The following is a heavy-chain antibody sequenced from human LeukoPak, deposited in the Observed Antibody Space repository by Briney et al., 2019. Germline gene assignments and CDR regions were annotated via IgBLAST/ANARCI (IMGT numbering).Heavy chain of an antibody. CDR3: ARGYQLFPNWLDP. V-gene: IGHV4-31*03. J-gene: IGHJ5*02. D-gene: IGHD2-2*01. CDR2: IYYSGST. Sequence: SETLSLTCTVSGGSISSGGYYWSWIRQHPGKGLEWIGYIYYSGSTYYNPSLKSRVTISVDTSKSQFSLKLSSVTAADTAVYYCARGYQLFPNWLDPWGQGTLVTVSS. CDR1: GGSISSGGYY.